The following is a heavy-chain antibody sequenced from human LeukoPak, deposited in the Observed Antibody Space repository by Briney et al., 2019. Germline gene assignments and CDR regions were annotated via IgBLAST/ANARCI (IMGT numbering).Heavy chain of an antibody. CDR1: GGSFSGYY. CDR2: INHSGST. CDR3: AREFPDINGNWFDP. V-gene: IGHV4-34*01. Sequence: SETLSLTCAVYGGSFSGYYWSWIRQPPGKGLEWIGEINHSGSTNYNPSLKSRVTISVDTSKNQFSLKLSSVTAADTAVYYCAREFPDINGNWFDPWGQGTLVTVSS. J-gene: IGHJ5*02. D-gene: IGHD3-9*01.